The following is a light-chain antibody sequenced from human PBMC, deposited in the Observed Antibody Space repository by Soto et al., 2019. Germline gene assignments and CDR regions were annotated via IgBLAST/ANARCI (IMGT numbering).Light chain of an antibody. J-gene: IGKJ2*01. CDR2: GAS. CDR1: QSVSSSY. Sequence: EIVLTQSPGTLSLSPGERATLSCRASQSVSSSYLAWYQQKPGQAPRLLIYGASSRATGNPDRFSGSGSGTDFTLTISRLEPEDFAVYYCQQYGSSPVKYTFGQGTKLEIK. CDR3: QQYGSSPVKYT. V-gene: IGKV3-20*01.